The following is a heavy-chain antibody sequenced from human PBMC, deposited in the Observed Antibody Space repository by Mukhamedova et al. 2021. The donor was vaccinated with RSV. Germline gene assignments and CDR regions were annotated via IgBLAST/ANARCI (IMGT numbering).Heavy chain of an antibody. J-gene: IGHJ4*02. V-gene: IGHV3-30*02. D-gene: IGHD3-22*01. Sequence: VRQAPGKGLEWVAFIRYDGSNKYYADSVKGRFTISRDNSKNTLYLQMNSLRAEDTAVYYCAKDSAYYDSSGYYFDYLGQGTLVTV. CDR3: AKDSAYYDSSGYYFDY. CDR2: IRYDGSNK.